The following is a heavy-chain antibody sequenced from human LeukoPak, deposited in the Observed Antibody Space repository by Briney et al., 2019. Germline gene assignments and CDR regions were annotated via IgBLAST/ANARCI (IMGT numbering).Heavy chain of an antibody. CDR2: IYNSGST. CDR3: AREGSGRGD. D-gene: IGHD1-26*01. Sequence: SQTLSLTCTVSDGSISSGSYYWSWIRQPAGKGLEWIGRIYNSGSTNYNPSLNSRVTISVDTSKNQFSLKLSSVTAADTAVYYCAREGSGRGDWGQGTLVTVSS. CDR1: DGSISSGSYY. J-gene: IGHJ4*02. V-gene: IGHV4-61*02.